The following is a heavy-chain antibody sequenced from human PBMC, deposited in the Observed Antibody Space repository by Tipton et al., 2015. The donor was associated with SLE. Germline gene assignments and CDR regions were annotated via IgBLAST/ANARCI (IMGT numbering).Heavy chain of an antibody. D-gene: IGHD2-21*01. J-gene: IGHJ4*02. V-gene: IGHV3-74*01. CDR1: GFTFSSHW. CDR2: INGDGSTT. CDR3: ARYSRRSLDS. Sequence: SLRLSCAASGFTFSSHWMHWVRQAPGKGLVWVSRINGDGSTTNYADSVRVRFTISRDNAKNTLYLQMNSLRAEDTAVYYCARYSRRSLDSWGQGTLVTVSS.